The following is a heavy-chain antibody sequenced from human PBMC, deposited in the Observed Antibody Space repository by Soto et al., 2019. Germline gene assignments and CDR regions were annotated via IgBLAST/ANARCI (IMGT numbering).Heavy chain of an antibody. CDR3: VRGGDFDY. D-gene: IGHD4-17*01. CDR1: GYTFPDYD. V-gene: IGHV1-8*01. Sequence: QVQLVQSGAEVKKPGASVKVSCKASGYTFPDYDLNWVRQATGQGLEWMGWMNPSTGETNYAQKFEGRVTMTRSTSTSTGYMELSRLTFEDTAVDYCVRGGDFDYWGQGSLVTVSS. J-gene: IGHJ4*02. CDR2: MNPSTGET.